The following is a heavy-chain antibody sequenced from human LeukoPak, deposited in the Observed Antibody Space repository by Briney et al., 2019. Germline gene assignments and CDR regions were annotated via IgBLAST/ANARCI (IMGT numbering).Heavy chain of an antibody. CDR3: ARQAYCSGVSCYPFDY. V-gene: IGHV4-61*05. CDR2: IYYSGST. CDR1: GDSISSSIYY. D-gene: IGHD2-15*01. Sequence: SETLSLTCTVSGDSISSSIYYWGWTRQPPGKGLEWIGYIYYSGSTTYNPSLRSRVTISADTSKNQFSLKMSSVTAADTAVYYCARQAYCSGVSCYPFDYWGQGTLVTVS. J-gene: IGHJ4*02.